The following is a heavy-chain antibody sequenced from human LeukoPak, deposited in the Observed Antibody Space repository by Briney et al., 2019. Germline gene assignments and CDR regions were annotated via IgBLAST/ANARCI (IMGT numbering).Heavy chain of an antibody. V-gene: IGHV1-18*01. CDR3: ARALTGEEYYYYYYMDV. CDR1: GYTFTSYG. D-gene: IGHD7-27*01. CDR2: ISAYNGNT. Sequence: ASVKVSCKASGYTFTSYGISWVRQAPGQGLEWMGWISAYNGNTNYAQKLQGRVTMTTDTSTSTAYMELRSLRSDDTAVYYCARALTGEEYYYYYYMDVWGKGTTVTVSS. J-gene: IGHJ6*03.